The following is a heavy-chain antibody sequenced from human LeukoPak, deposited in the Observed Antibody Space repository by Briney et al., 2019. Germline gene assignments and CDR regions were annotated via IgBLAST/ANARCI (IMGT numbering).Heavy chain of an antibody. J-gene: IGHJ4*02. CDR1: GFTFSSYE. CDR3: AREGDSVTMIVPHFDY. Sequence: PGGSLRLSCAASGFTFSSYEMNWVRQAPGKWLEWVSYISSSGSTIYYADSVKGRFTISRDNAKNSLYLQLNSLRAEDTAVYYCAREGDSVTMIVPHFDYWGQGTLVTVSS. V-gene: IGHV3-48*03. CDR2: ISSSGSTI. D-gene: IGHD3-22*01.